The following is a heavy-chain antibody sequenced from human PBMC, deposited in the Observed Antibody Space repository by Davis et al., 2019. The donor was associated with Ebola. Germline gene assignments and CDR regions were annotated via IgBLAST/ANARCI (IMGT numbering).Heavy chain of an antibody. D-gene: IGHD5-18*01. J-gene: IGHJ6*04. V-gene: IGHV6-1*01. Sequence: TLSLTCAISGDSVSSGGWNWIRQSPSRGLEWLGRTYYSSKWYNDYAVSVKSRITINPDTSKNQFSLQLNSVTPEDTALYYCARGWLRAGMDVWGEGTTVTVSS. CDR3: ARGWLRAGMDV. CDR1: GDSVSSGG. CDR2: TYYSSKWYN.